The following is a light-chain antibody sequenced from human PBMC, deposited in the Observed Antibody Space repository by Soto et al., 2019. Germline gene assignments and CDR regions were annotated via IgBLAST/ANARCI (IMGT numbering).Light chain of an antibody. V-gene: IGKV4-1*01. Sequence: DFVLTQSPDSLAVPLGSTGTINCRSTQRVLHNSSRHHFLSWYQQKPSQSPKLLIYWTSVRESGVPERFTGSGSGTEFTLTIRSLQAEDVAVYYCQQSLGDVTWTFGQGTKVDIK. J-gene: IGKJ1*01. CDR3: QQSLGDVTWT. CDR2: WTS. CDR1: QRVLHNSSRHHF.